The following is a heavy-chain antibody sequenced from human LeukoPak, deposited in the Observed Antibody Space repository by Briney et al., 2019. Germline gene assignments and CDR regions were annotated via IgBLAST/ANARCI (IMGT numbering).Heavy chain of an antibody. CDR3: AKSNGYGLIDY. D-gene: IGHD5-12*01. J-gene: IGHJ4*02. V-gene: IGHV4-39*01. Sequence: PSETLSLTCAVSGASITSSNYYWGWVRQSPGKGLEWIGNIYSSGNTYYNASLKSRVTMYIDTSKNQFFLKLSSVTAADTAMYYCAKSNGYGLIDYWGQGTLATVSS. CDR2: IYSSGNT. CDR1: GASITSSNYY.